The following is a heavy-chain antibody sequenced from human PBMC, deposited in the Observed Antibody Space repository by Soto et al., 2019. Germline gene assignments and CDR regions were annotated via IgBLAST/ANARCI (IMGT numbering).Heavy chain of an antibody. CDR2: VYYTGST. V-gene: IGHV4-30-4*01. CDR3: VRTARQGAVAPHWFDR. Sequence: SETLSLTCTVSGVSITSGTYYWSWIRQAPGKGLEWIGYVYYTGSTYYNPSLMSRLTISVDTSKNQFSLKLTSVTAAETAVYYCVRTARQGAVAPHWFDRWGQGTQVTVSS. D-gene: IGHD2-21*02. CDR1: GVSITSGTYY. J-gene: IGHJ5*02.